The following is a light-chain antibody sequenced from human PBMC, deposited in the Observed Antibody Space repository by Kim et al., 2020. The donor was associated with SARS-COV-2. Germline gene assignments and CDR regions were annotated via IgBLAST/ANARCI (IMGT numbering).Light chain of an antibody. Sequence: DIVMTQSPDSLAVSLGERATINCKSSQSVLYSSNNKNYLAWYQQKPGQPPKLLIYWASTRQSGVPDRFSGSGSGTDFTLTISSLRAEDVAVYYCQHYVSTPHTFGQGTKLKI. CDR1: QSVLYSSNNKNY. J-gene: IGKJ2*01. CDR2: WAS. CDR3: QHYVSTPHT. V-gene: IGKV4-1*01.